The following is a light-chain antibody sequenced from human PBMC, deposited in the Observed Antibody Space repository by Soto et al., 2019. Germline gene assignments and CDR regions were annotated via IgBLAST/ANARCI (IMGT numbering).Light chain of an antibody. CDR1: QSISSN. CDR3: QQSYTTPST. CDR2: AAS. J-gene: IGKJ5*01. V-gene: IGKV1-39*01. Sequence: ESERTGGPSSLSASLGGGVTVTCGASQSISSNLNWYQQKPGKAPKFLIYAASTLQSGVPSRFSGSGSGTDSTLPISSLQPQEFAPHFCQQSYTTPSTYAQGTRLEIK.